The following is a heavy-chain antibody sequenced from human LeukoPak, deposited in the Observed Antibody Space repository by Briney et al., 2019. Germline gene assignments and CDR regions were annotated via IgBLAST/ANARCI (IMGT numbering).Heavy chain of an antibody. CDR2: IYSSVST. Sequence: LETLSLTCTVSGGSISSNAYHWAWIRQPPGKGLEWIGSIYSSVSTYYNPSLKSRVTISVDTPKNQFSLRLSSVTAADTALYYCANSGSYGHLGYWGQGIPVTVAS. CDR3: ANSGSYGHLGY. CDR1: GGSISSNAYH. D-gene: IGHD1-26*01. J-gene: IGHJ4*02. V-gene: IGHV4-39*01.